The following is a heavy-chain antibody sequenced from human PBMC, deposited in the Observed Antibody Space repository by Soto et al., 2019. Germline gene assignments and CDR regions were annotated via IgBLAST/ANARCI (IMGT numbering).Heavy chain of an antibody. Sequence: QVQLVESGGGVVQPGRSLRLSCAASGISFTSYGMHWVRQAPGKGLEWVAVISNDGSNKYCADSVKGRFTISRDNSKNTLHLQMNSLKAEYTAVCYCARDRGSGWKYGYCGMDVWGQGTTVTVS. CDR1: GISFTSYG. V-gene: IGHV3-30*03. D-gene: IGHD1-7*01. J-gene: IGHJ6*02. CDR2: ISNDGSNK. CDR3: ARDRGSGWKYGYCGMDV.